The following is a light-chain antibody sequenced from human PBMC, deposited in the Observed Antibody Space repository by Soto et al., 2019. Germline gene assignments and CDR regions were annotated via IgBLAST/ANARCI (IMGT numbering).Light chain of an antibody. V-gene: IGKV3-20*01. Sequence: EIVLTQSPGTLSLSPGERATLSCRASQSVSRYYLGWYQQKPGQAPRLLIYGASSRATGIPDRFSGSGSGTDFTLTISRLEPEDFAVYYCQQYGSSPETFGQGTKVDIK. CDR1: QSVSRYY. CDR2: GAS. CDR3: QQYGSSPET. J-gene: IGKJ1*01.